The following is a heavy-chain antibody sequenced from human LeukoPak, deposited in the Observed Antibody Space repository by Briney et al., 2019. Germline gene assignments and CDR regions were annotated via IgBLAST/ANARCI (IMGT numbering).Heavy chain of an antibody. J-gene: IGHJ6*03. CDR2: IRGKAYGGST. CDR1: GFTFGDYA. D-gene: IGHD3-10*01. Sequence: AGGSLRLSCTASGFTFGDYAMSWVRQAPGKGLEWVGFIRGKAYGGSTEYAASVKGRFTISRDDSKSIAYLPMNSLKTEDTAVYYCTRDVALYYYGSGSLFVRPSYYYYMDVWGKGTTVTISS. CDR3: TRDVALYYYGSGSLFVRPSYYYYMDV. V-gene: IGHV3-49*04.